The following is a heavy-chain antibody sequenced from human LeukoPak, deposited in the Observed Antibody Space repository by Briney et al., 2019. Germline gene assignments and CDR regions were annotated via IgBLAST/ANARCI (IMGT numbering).Heavy chain of an antibody. CDR2: VKGDGRIT. CDR1: GLTFSDFW. V-gene: IGHV3-74*01. CDR3: ATGHSYGYDY. D-gene: IGHD5-18*01. Sequence: YPGGSLRLSCAASGLTFSDFWMHWVRQPPGKGLVWVALVKGDGRITIYADSVKGRFTISRDNAKNTLYLQMNSLRADDSGVYYCATGHSYGYDYWGQGVLVTVSS. J-gene: IGHJ4*02.